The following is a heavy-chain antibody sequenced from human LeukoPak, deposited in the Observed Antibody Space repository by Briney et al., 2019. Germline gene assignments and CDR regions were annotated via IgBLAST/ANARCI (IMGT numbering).Heavy chain of an antibody. D-gene: IGHD4-17*01. V-gene: IGHV4-30-4*01. CDR1: GVSIGSGDYY. CDR2: IYYSGST. J-gene: IGHJ5*02. CDR3: ARQPYGDYVGP. Sequence: PSQTLSLTCTVSGVSIGSGDYYWRWLRQPPGKGLEWIGYIYYSGSTYYNPSLKSRVTISVDTSKNQFSLKLISVTAADTAVYYCARQPYGDYVGPWGQGTLVTVSS.